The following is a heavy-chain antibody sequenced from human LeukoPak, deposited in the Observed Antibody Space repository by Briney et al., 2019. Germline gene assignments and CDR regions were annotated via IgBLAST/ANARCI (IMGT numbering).Heavy chain of an antibody. Sequence: GGSLRLSCAASGFTFSTYSMNWVRQAPGKGLEWVSYISGSSSTIYYANSVKGRFTISRDNARNSLYLQMNSLRAEDTAVYYCARGGISYQLLYNYWGQGTLVTVSS. CDR1: GFTFSTYS. CDR2: ISGSSSTI. D-gene: IGHD2-2*02. J-gene: IGHJ4*02. CDR3: ARGGISYQLLYNY. V-gene: IGHV3-48*04.